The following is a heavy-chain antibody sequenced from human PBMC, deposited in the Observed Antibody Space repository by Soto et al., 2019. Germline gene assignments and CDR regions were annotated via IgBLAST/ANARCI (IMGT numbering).Heavy chain of an antibody. Sequence: QVQLQESGPGLVKPSQTLSLTCTVSGGSISSGGYYWSWIRQHPGKGLEWIGYIYYSGRTYYNPHLKSRVTISVDTSKNQFSLKLSSVTAADTAVYYCARGRYYYGSGSYYYFDYWGQGTLVTVSS. CDR1: GGSISSGGYY. CDR2: IYYSGRT. V-gene: IGHV4-31*03. D-gene: IGHD3-10*01. CDR3: ARGRYYYGSGSYYYFDY. J-gene: IGHJ4*02.